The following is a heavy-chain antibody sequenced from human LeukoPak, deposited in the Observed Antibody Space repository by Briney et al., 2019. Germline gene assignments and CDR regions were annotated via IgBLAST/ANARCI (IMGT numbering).Heavy chain of an antibody. Sequence: VASVKVSCKASGYTFTSYGISWVRQAPGQGLEWMGWISAYNGNTNYAQKLQGRVTMTTDTSTSTAYMELRSLRSDDTAVYYCARDTPLIAVALKVPYHYGMDVWGQGTTVTVSS. CDR3: ARDTPLIAVALKVPYHYGMDV. CDR2: ISAYNGNT. J-gene: IGHJ6*02. CDR1: GYTFTSYG. V-gene: IGHV1-18*01. D-gene: IGHD6-19*01.